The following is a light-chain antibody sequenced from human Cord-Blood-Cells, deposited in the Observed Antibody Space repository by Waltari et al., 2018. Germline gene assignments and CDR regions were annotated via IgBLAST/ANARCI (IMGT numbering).Light chain of an antibody. Sequence: QLVLTQSPSASASLGASVKLTCTLSSGHSSYAIAWHQQQPEKGPRYLMKLNSDGSHSKGDGIPDHFSGSSSGAERYLTISSLQSEDEADYYCQTWGTGINWVFGGGTKLTVL. J-gene: IGLJ3*02. CDR2: LNSDGSH. CDR1: SGHSSYA. V-gene: IGLV4-69*01. CDR3: QTWGTGINWV.